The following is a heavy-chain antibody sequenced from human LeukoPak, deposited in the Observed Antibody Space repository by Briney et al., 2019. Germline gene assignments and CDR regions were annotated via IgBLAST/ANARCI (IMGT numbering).Heavy chain of an antibody. CDR2: ISAYNGNT. CDR3: ARDRSFRSDFWSVTDAFDM. D-gene: IGHD3-3*01. CDR1: GYTFTSYG. J-gene: IGHJ3*02. Sequence: ASVKVSCKASGYTFTSYGISWVRQAPGQGLEWMGWISAYNGNTNYAQKLQGRVMMTTDTSTSTAYMELRSLRPDDTAVYFCARDRSFRSDFWSVTDAFDMWGPGTMVIVSS. V-gene: IGHV1-18*01.